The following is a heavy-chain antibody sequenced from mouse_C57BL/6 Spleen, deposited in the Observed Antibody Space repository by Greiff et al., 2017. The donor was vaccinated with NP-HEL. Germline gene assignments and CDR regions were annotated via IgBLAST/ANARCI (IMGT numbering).Heavy chain of an antibody. D-gene: IGHD2-3*01. CDR3: AVYDGYSYYFDY. CDR1: GYAFSSYW. Sequence: VQLHQSGAELVKPGASVKISCKASGYAFSSYWMNWVKQRPGKGLEWIGQIYPGDGDTNYNGKFKGKATLTADKSSSTAYMQLSSLTSEDSAVYFCAVYDGYSYYFDYWGQGTTLTVSS. V-gene: IGHV1-80*01. J-gene: IGHJ2*01. CDR2: IYPGDGDT.